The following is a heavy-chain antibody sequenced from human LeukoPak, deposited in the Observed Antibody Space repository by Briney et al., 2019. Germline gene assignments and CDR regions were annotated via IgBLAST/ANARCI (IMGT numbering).Heavy chain of an antibody. Sequence: PSETLSRTCAVYGGSFSGYYWSWIRQPPGKGLEWIGEINHSGSTNYNPSLKSRVTISVDTSKNQFSLKLSSVTAADTAVCYCARGLLTMVRGAYYFDYWGQGTLVTVSS. J-gene: IGHJ4*02. CDR2: INHSGST. D-gene: IGHD3-10*01. CDR1: GGSFSGYY. V-gene: IGHV4-34*01. CDR3: ARGLLTMVRGAYYFDY.